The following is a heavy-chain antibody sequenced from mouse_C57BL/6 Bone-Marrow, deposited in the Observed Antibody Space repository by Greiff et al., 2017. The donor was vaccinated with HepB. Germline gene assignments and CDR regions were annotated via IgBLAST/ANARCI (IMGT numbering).Heavy chain of an antibody. V-gene: IGHV1-42*01. CDR2: INPSTGGT. Sequence: VQLQQSGPELVKPGASVKISCKASGYSFTGYYMNWVKQSPEKSLEWIGEINPSTGGTTYNQKFKAKATLTVDKSSSTAYMQLKSLTSEDSAVYYCAGGLLPFDYWGQGTTLTVSS. D-gene: IGHD2-3*01. CDR3: AGGLLPFDY. CDR1: GYSFTGYY. J-gene: IGHJ2*01.